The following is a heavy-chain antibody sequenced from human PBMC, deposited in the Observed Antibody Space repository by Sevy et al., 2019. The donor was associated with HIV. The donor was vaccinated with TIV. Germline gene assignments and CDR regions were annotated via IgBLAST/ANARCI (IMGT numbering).Heavy chain of an antibody. CDR1: GFTFSSFA. J-gene: IGHJ4*02. D-gene: IGHD2-15*01. Sequence: GGSLRLSCAASGFTFSSFAMGWVRQAPGKGLDWISVISGTGDYTYYADSVKGRFTISRDNSKNTLFLQMNSLRAEDTAIFYCAKKMGGGSGRTFLVDYWGQGTLVTVSS. V-gene: IGHV3-23*01. CDR2: ISGTGDYT. CDR3: AKKMGGGSGRTFLVDY.